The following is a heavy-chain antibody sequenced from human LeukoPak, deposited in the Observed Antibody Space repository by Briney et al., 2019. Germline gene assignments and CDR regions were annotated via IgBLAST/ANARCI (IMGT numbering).Heavy chain of an antibody. Sequence: PSETLSLTCTVSGGSIRSSSYYWGWIRQPPGKGLEWIGSISYSGNTYYNPSLKSRVTISVDTSKNQLSLKLSSVTAADTAVYYCAKMGRFVTLNRNDYWGQGTLVTVSS. CDR3: AKMGRFVTLNRNDY. J-gene: IGHJ4*02. CDR1: GGSIRSSSYY. D-gene: IGHD2/OR15-2a*01. CDR2: ISYSGNT. V-gene: IGHV4-39*07.